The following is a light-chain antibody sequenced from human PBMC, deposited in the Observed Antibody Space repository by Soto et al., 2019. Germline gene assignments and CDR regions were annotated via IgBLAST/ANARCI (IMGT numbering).Light chain of an antibody. J-gene: IGKJ1*01. Sequence: EIVMTQSPATLSVSPGERATLSCRASQSIDTNLAWYQQKPGQAPRLLIYGASTRATGIPARFRGSGSGTEFTLTISSLQSEDFAVYYCQQYINWPPWTFGQGTKVEIK. CDR2: GAS. V-gene: IGKV3-15*01. CDR1: QSIDTN. CDR3: QQYINWPPWT.